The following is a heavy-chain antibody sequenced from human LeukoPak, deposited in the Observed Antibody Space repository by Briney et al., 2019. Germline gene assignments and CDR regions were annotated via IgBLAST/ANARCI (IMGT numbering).Heavy chain of an antibody. Sequence: GGSLRLSCAASGFTFSRYGMHWVRQAPGQGLEWVAVISYDGSKISYAGSVKGRFSISRDNSKSTLYLQMNSLRTEDTALYYCAKDRGAMVRGDLIDFWGQGALVTVSS. CDR1: GFTFSRYG. CDR2: ISYDGSKI. J-gene: IGHJ4*02. V-gene: IGHV3-30*18. D-gene: IGHD3-10*01. CDR3: AKDRGAMVRGDLIDF.